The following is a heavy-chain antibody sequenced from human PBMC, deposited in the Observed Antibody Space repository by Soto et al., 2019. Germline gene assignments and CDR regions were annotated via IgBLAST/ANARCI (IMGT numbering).Heavy chain of an antibody. CDR1: GYDFTAYD. Sequence: RASVKVSCKASGYDFTAYDINWVRQASGQGLEWMGWMNPINGATGSARRFQGRVSMTRNTATGTAYLELTSLRSDDPAVYYCGRGPSPRAPAGGTPYYYAMDVWGQGTTVTVSS. D-gene: IGHD6-13*01. V-gene: IGHV1-8*02. J-gene: IGHJ6*02. CDR2: MNPINGAT. CDR3: GRGPSPRAPAGGTPYYYAMDV.